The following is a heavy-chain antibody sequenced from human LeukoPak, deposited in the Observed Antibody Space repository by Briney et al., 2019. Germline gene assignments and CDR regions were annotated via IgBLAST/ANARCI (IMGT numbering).Heavy chain of an antibody. V-gene: IGHV1-18*01. CDR1: GYCFNTFG. J-gene: IGHJ4*02. CDR2: ISPYNGKT. Sequence: GASVKVSCTTSGYCFNTFGLTWVRQAPGQGLEWLGWISPYNGKTNYAPKVQGRVTLTTDTSARTAYMELRSLRSDDTAVYYCARDVGVSGLLLDFDCWGQGTLVTVSS. CDR3: ARDVGVSGLLLDFDC. D-gene: IGHD2-21*01.